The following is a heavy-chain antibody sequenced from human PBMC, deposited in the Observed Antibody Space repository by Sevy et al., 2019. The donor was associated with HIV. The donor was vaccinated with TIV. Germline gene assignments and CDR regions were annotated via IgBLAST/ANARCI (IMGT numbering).Heavy chain of an antibody. CDR2: ISYDGSGE. CDR3: AKIGWFGELPDYYYGMDV. J-gene: IGHJ6*02. CDR1: GFTFRSYG. Sequence: GGSLRLSCAASGFTFRSYGMHWVRQAPGKGLDWVAVISYDGSGESYTGSVKGRFTISRDNSKNTLYLQMNSLRPEDTAVYYCAKIGWFGELPDYYYGMDVWGPGTTVTVSS. V-gene: IGHV3-30*18. D-gene: IGHD3-10*01.